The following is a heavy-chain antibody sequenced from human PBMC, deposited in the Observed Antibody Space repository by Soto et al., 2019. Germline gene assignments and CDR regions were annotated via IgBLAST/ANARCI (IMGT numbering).Heavy chain of an antibody. CDR2: IIPIFGTA. J-gene: IGHJ4*02. CDR1: GGTFSSYA. Sequence: GPSVKVSCKASGGTFSSYAISWVRQAPGQGLEWMGGIIPIFGTANYAQKFQGRVTITADESTSTAYMELSSLRSEDTAVYYCATVARGYSYGPLDYWGQGTLVTVSS. CDR3: ATVARGYSYGPLDY. D-gene: IGHD5-18*01. V-gene: IGHV1-69*13.